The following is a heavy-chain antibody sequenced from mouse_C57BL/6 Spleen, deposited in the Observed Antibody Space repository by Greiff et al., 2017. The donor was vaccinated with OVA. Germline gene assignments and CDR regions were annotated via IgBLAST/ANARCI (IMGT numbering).Heavy chain of an antibody. J-gene: IGHJ4*01. Sequence: VQRVESGAELVKPGASVKMSCKASGYTFTSYWITWVKQRPGQGLEWIGDIYPGSGSTNYNEKFKSKATLTVDTSSSTAYMQLSSLTSEDSAVYYCAREGTGYAMDYWGQGTSVTVSS. CDR2: IYPGSGST. CDR3: AREGTGYAMDY. CDR1: GYTFTSYW. D-gene: IGHD3-3*01. V-gene: IGHV1-55*01.